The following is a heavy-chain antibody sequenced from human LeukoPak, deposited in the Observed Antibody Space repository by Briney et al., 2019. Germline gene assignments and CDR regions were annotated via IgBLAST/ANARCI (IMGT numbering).Heavy chain of an antibody. V-gene: IGHV1-2*02. CDR3: ARDLWSSGSHDWFDP. D-gene: IGHD6-19*01. CDR1: GYTFTGYY. CDR2: INPNSGGT. J-gene: IGHJ5*02. Sequence: GASVKVSCKASGYTFTGYYMHWVRQAPGQGLEWMGWINPNSGGTNYAQKFQGRVTMTRDTSISTAYMELSRLRSDDTAVYYCARDLWSSGSHDWFDPWGQGTLVTVSS.